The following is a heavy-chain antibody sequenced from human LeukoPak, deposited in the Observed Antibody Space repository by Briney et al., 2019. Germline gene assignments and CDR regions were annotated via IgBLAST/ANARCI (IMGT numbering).Heavy chain of an antibody. V-gene: IGHV3-7*01. Sequence: PGGSLRLSCAASGFTFSSYWMSWVRQAPGKGLEWVANIKQDGSEKYYVDSVKGRFTISRDNAKNSPYLQMNSLRAEDTAVCYCASHAGGNWFDPWGQGTLVTVSS. CDR1: GFTFSSYW. J-gene: IGHJ5*02. D-gene: IGHD3-16*01. CDR3: ASHAGGNWFDP. CDR2: IKQDGSEK.